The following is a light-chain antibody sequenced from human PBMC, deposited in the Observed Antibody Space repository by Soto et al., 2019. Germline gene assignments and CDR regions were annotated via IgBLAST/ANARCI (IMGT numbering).Light chain of an antibody. CDR2: DVN. J-gene: IGLJ2*01. Sequence: QSALTQPASVSGSPGQSITISCTGSSRDVGAYHYVSWYQQVPGKAPKLIIYDVNNRPSGVSSRFSGSKSGNTASLTVSGLQAEDEADYYCSSYTSGSTLVVFGGGTKVTVL. CDR3: SSYTSGSTLVV. V-gene: IGLV2-14*01. CDR1: SRDVGAYHY.